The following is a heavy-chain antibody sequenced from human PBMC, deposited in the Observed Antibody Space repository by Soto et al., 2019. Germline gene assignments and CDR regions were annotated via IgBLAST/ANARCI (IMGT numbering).Heavy chain of an antibody. CDR1: GFSFSTYA. V-gene: IGHV3-23*01. CDR2: IRGSGTET. CDR3: ARAEGAEGVVRFDT. Sequence: EVQLLESGGDLVQPGGSLRVSCVASGFSFSTYAMSWVRQAPGKGLEWVSGIRGSGTETHYADSVKGRCTISRDNSKNTLYLEMHSLRVGDTAVFYFARAEGAEGVVRFDTLGQGTLVTVAS. D-gene: IGHD1-26*01. J-gene: IGHJ5*02.